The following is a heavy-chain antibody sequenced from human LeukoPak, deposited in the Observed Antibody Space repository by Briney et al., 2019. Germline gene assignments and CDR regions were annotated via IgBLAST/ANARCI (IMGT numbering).Heavy chain of an antibody. D-gene: IGHD6-19*01. Sequence: PSETLSLTCAVYGGSFSGYYWSWIRQPPGKGLEWIGEINHSGSTNCNPSLKSRVTISVNTSKNQFSLKLSSVTAADTAVYYCARGPWQWLVRGYYFDYWGQGTLVTVSS. J-gene: IGHJ4*02. CDR1: GGSFSGYY. V-gene: IGHV4-34*01. CDR3: ARGPWQWLVRGYYFDY. CDR2: INHSGST.